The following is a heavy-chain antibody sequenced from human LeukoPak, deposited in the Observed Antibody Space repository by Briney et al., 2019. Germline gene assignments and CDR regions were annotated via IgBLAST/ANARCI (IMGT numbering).Heavy chain of an antibody. Sequence: ASVKVSCKASGYTFTGYYMHWVRQAPGQGLEWMGWINPNSGGTNYAQKIQGRVTMTRDTSISTAYMELSRLRSDDTAVYYCARVIAMAGLGYWGQGTLVTVSS. D-gene: IGHD6-19*01. CDR1: GYTFTGYY. CDR3: ARVIAMAGLGY. CDR2: INPNSGGT. J-gene: IGHJ4*02. V-gene: IGHV1-2*02.